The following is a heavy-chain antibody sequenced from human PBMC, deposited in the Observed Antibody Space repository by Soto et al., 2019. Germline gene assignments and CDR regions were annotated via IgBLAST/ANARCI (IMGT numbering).Heavy chain of an antibody. V-gene: IGHV1-2*02. Sequence: GXSVKVSCKASAYTFTGYYVHWVRQAPGQGLEWMGWINPNSGGTNYAQKFQGRVTMTRDTSISTAYMELSRLRSDDTAVYYCARVGYDILTGYPHWFDPWGQGTLVTASS. CDR1: AYTFTGYY. J-gene: IGHJ5*02. CDR3: ARVGYDILTGYPHWFDP. CDR2: INPNSGGT. D-gene: IGHD3-9*01.